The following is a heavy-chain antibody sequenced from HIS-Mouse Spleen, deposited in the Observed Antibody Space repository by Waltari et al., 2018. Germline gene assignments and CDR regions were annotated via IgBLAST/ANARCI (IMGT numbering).Heavy chain of an antibody. D-gene: IGHD1-1*01. Sequence: QVQLQESGPGLVKPSETLSLPCTVSGGSVSSGRYYWSWIRQPPGKGLEWIGYIYYSGSNNYNPSLKSRVTISVDTSKNQFSLKLSSVTAADTAVYYCARLNWNDVWFDPWGQGTLVTVSS. J-gene: IGHJ5*02. CDR2: IYYSGSN. CDR1: GGSVSSGRYY. CDR3: ARLNWNDVWFDP. V-gene: IGHV4-61*01.